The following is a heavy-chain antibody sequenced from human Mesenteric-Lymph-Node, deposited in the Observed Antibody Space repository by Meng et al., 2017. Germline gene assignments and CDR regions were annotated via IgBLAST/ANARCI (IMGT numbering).Heavy chain of an antibody. CDR2: ISGSGGST. V-gene: IGHV3-23*01. CDR3: AKGRNHDYHFDY. D-gene: IGHD4-11*01. CDR1: GFTFSSYA. Sequence: GESLKISCAASGFTFSSYAMSWVRQAPGKGLEWVSAISGSGGSTYYADSGKGRFTISRDKSKNTLYLQMNSLRAEDTDVYHCAKGRNHDYHFDYWGQGTLVTVSS. J-gene: IGHJ4*02.